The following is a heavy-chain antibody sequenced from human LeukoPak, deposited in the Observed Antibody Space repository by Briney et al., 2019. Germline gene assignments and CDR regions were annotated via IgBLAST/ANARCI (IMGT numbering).Heavy chain of an antibody. Sequence: PGGSLRLSCAASGFTFSSYSMNWVRQAPGKGLEWVSSISSSSSYIYYADSVKGRFTISRDNAKNSLYLQMNSLRAEGTAVYYCARGVRTDAFDIWGQGTMVTVSS. D-gene: IGHD3-16*01. CDR2: ISSSSSYI. CDR3: ARGVRTDAFDI. J-gene: IGHJ3*02. CDR1: GFTFSSYS. V-gene: IGHV3-21*01.